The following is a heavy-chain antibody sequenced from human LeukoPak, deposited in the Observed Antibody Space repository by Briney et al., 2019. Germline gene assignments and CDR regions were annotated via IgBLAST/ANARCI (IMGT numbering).Heavy chain of an antibody. Sequence: SGPVLVKPTETLTLTCTVSGFSLSNARMGVSWIRQPPGKALEWLAHIFSNDEKSYSTSLKSRLTISKDTSKSQVVLTMTNMDPVDTATYYCARILGAAALKSVWDWFDPWGQGTLVTVSS. V-gene: IGHV2-26*01. CDR3: ARILGAAALKSVWDWFDP. CDR1: GFSLSNARMG. CDR2: IFSNDEK. J-gene: IGHJ5*02. D-gene: IGHD3-16*01.